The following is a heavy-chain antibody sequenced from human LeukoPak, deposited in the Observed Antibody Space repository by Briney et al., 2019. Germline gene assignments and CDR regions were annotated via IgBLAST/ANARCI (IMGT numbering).Heavy chain of an antibody. CDR2: IRYDGTDK. D-gene: IGHD2-2*02. CDR1: GFTFSSYG. V-gene: IGHV3-30*02. Sequence: GGSLRLSCVASGFTFSSYGMHWVRQAPGKGLEWVAFIRYDGTDKYYVDSVKGRFTISRDNSKNTVYLQMNSLRAEDTAVYYCAKGEYCTSTSCYSLPFDYWGQGTLVTVSS. J-gene: IGHJ4*02. CDR3: AKGEYCTSTSCYSLPFDY.